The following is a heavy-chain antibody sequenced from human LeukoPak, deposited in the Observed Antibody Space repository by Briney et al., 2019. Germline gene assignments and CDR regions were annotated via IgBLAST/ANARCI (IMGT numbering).Heavy chain of an antibody. CDR1: GGFISGYS. J-gene: IGHJ6*02. CDR3: ARGGIAAAATYYYGMDV. D-gene: IGHD6-13*01. V-gene: IGHV4-59*01. Sequence: SETLSLTCTVSGGFISGYSWSWIRQPPGKGLEWIGYIHYSGSTNYNPSLKSRVTISVDTSKNRFSLKLSSVTAADSAVYYCARGGIAAAATYYYGMDVWGQGTTVTVSS. CDR2: IHYSGST.